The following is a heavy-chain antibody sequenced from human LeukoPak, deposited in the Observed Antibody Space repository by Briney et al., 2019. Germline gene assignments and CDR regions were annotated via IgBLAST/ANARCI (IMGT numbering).Heavy chain of an antibody. Sequence: GGSLRLSCAASGFTFSIYPMIWVRQAPGKGLEWCSSISGRGGRTYYAEPVQGRFTISRDNTQNTLYLQMKSLSGEDTGVYCCAGGYYYDSSGYSLPLPSNYWGPGTLVTVSS. CDR1: GFTFSIYP. D-gene: IGHD3-22*01. V-gene: IGHV3-23*01. CDR2: ISGRGGRT. J-gene: IGHJ4*02. CDR3: AGGYYYDSSGYSLPLPSNY.